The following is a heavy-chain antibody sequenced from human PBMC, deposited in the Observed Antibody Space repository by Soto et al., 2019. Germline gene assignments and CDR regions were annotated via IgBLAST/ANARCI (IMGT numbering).Heavy chain of an antibody. J-gene: IGHJ4*02. CDR1: GYSFTSYW. V-gene: IGHV5-10-1*01. CDR2: IDPSDSYT. CDR3: ARHTFPGYCSSTSCYGFDY. D-gene: IGHD2-2*01. Sequence: GESLKISCKGSGYSFTSYWISWVRQMPGKGLEWMGRIDPSDSYTNYSPSFQGHVTISADKSISTAYLQWSSLKASDTAMYYCARHTFPGYCSSTSCYGFDYWGQGTLVTVSS.